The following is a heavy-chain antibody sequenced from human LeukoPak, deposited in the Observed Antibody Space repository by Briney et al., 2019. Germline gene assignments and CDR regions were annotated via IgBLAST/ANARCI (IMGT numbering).Heavy chain of an antibody. V-gene: IGHV4-4*07. Sequence: SETLSLTCTVSGGSISSYYWSWIRQPAGKGLEWIGRIYTSGSTNYNPSLKSRVTMLVDTSKNQFSLKLSSVTAADTAVYYCARVGSTSYYYYGMDVWGQGTTVTVSS. D-gene: IGHD2-2*01. CDR2: IYTSGST. J-gene: IGHJ6*02. CDR3: ARVGSTSYYYYGMDV. CDR1: GGSISSYY.